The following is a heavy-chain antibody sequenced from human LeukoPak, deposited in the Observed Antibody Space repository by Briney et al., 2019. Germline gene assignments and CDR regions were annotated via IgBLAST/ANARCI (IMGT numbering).Heavy chain of an antibody. D-gene: IGHD4-17*01. Sequence: GGSLRLSCTASGFTFGDYAMSWVRQAPGKGLEWVGFIRSKAYGGTTEYAASVKGRFTISRDDSKNIAYLQMNSLKTEDTAVYYCTRDLGDYEGYYFDYWGQGTLVTVSS. CDR2: IRSKAYGGTT. CDR3: TRDLGDYEGYYFDY. J-gene: IGHJ4*02. V-gene: IGHV3-49*04. CDR1: GFTFGDYA.